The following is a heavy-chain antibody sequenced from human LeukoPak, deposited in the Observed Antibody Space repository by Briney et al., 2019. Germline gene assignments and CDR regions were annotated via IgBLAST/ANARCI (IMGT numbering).Heavy chain of an antibody. Sequence: SETLSLTCAVYGGSFSGYYWSWIRQPPGKGLEWIGEINHSGSTNYNPSLKSRVTISVDTSKNQFSLKLSSVTAADTAVYYCARSDSSGYFYYYYGMDVWGQGTTVTVPS. J-gene: IGHJ6*02. D-gene: IGHD3-22*01. CDR3: ARSDSSGYFYYYYGMDV. V-gene: IGHV4-34*01. CDR2: INHSGST. CDR1: GGSFSGYY.